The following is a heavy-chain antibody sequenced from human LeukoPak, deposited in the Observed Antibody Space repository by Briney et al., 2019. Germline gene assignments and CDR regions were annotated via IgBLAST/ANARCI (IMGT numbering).Heavy chain of an antibody. CDR1: GGSISSGGYF. CDR2: IYYSGYT. CDR3: ARSWDTAMVPFDY. D-gene: IGHD5-18*01. V-gene: IGHV4-31*03. J-gene: IGHJ4*02. Sequence: SETLSLTCTVSGGSISSGGYFWSWIRPQPGKGLEWIGYIYYSGYTSYNPSLKSRVTISVDTSKNHFSLKLSSVTAADTAVYYCARSWDTAMVPFDYWGQGTLVTVSS.